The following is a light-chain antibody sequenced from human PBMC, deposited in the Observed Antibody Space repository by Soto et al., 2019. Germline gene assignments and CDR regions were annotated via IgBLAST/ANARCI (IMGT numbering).Light chain of an antibody. CDR3: CSYAGNNTLV. CDR2: EVS. J-gene: IGLJ3*02. V-gene: IGLV2-14*01. CDR1: SSDFGGYNY. Sequence: QSVLTQPASVSGSPGQSITISCTGTSSDFGGYNYVSWYQHHPGKAPKLMIYEVSNRPSGVSNRFSGSKSGNTASLTISGLQAEDEADYYCCSYAGNNTLVFGGGTKVTVL.